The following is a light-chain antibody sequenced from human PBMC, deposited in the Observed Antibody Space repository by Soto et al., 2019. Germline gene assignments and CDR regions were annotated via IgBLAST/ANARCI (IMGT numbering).Light chain of an antibody. Sequence: DIQMTQSPSTLSGSVGDRVTITCRASQTISSWLAWYQQKPGKAPKLLIYSASSLQSGVPSRFSGSGSGTEFTLTPRSLQSEDVETYYCQKLDFAPFTFAPGTKVDIK. J-gene: IGKJ3*01. CDR1: QTISSW. CDR3: QKLDFAPFT. V-gene: IGKV1-27*01. CDR2: SAS.